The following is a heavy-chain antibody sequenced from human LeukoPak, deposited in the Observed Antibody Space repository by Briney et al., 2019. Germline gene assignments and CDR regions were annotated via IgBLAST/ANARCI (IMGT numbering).Heavy chain of an antibody. D-gene: IGHD4-17*01. J-gene: IGHJ4*02. CDR2: INHSGST. CDR1: GGSFSGYY. CDR3: ARVRGGYGDYRHFDY. Sequence: SSETLSLTCAVYGGSFSGYYWSWIRQPPGKGLEWIGEINHSGSTNYNPSLKSRVTISVDTSKNQFSLKLSSVTAADTAVYYCARVRGGYGDYRHFDYWGQGTLVTVSS. V-gene: IGHV4-34*01.